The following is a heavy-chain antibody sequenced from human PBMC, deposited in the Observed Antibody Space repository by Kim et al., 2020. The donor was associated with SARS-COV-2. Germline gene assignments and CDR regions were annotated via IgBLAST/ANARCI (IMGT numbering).Heavy chain of an antibody. V-gene: IGHV4-34*01. J-gene: IGHJ6*03. Sequence: SETLSLTCAVYGGSFSGYYWSWIRQPPGKGLEWIGEINHSGSTNYNPSLKSRVTISVDTSKNQFSLKLSSVTAADTAVYYCARVYGSGSYDYYYMDVWGKGTTVTVSS. CDR2: INHSGST. CDR1: GGSFSGYY. CDR3: ARVYGSGSYDYYYMDV. D-gene: IGHD3-10*01.